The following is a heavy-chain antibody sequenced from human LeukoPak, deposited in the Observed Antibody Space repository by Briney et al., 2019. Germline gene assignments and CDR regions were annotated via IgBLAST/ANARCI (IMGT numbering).Heavy chain of an antibody. J-gene: IGHJ6*03. Sequence: GGSLRLSCAASGFTFSSYAMHWVRQAPGKGLEWVAVISYDGSNKYYAESVKGRFTIFRDNSKNTLYVQMNSLRAEDTAVYYCARGSRAIVSTKFARGRYMDVWGKGTTVTVSS. CDR1: GFTFSSYA. CDR3: ARGSRAIVSTKFARGRYMDV. D-gene: IGHD5/OR15-5a*01. V-gene: IGHV3-30*04. CDR2: ISYDGSNK.